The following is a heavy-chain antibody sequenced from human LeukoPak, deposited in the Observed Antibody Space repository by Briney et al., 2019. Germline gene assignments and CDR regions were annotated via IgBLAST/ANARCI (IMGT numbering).Heavy chain of an antibody. CDR1: GGTFSSYA. V-gene: IGHV1-69*13. J-gene: IGHJ4*02. Sequence: ASVKVSCKASGGTFSSYAISWVRQAPGQGLEWMGGIIPIFGTANYAQEFQGRVTITADESTSTAYMELSSLRSEDTAVYYCARDRPSLTGFDYWGQGTLVTVSS. D-gene: IGHD3-9*01. CDR2: IIPIFGTA. CDR3: ARDRPSLTGFDY.